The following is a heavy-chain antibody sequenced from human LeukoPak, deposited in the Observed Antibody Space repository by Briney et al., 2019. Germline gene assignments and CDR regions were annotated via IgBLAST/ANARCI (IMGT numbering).Heavy chain of an antibody. CDR2: ISSSSSYI. V-gene: IGHV3-21*01. J-gene: IGHJ6*02. Sequence: PGGSLRLSCAASGLTFSSYSVNWVRQAPGKGLEWVSSISSSSSYIYYADSVKGRFTISRDNSKNTLYLQMNSLRAEDTAVYYCAKDLAMDVWGQGTTVTVSS. CDR1: GLTFSSYS. CDR3: AKDLAMDV.